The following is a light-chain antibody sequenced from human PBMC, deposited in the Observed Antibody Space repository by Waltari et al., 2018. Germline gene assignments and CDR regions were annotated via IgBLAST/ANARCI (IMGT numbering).Light chain of an antibody. CDR2: AAS. V-gene: IGKV1-39*01. CDR1: QSIASY. Sequence: DIQMTQSPSSLSASVGDRVPITCRASQSIASYLNWYQQKPGKAPNLLIFAASSLQSGVPSRFSGSESGTDFTLTISSLQPEDFAIYYCQQSYSNPWTFGQGTKVEIK. CDR3: QQSYSNPWT. J-gene: IGKJ1*01.